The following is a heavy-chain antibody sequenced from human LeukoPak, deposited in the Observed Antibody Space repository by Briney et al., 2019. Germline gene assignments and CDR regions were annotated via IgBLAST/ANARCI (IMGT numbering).Heavy chain of an antibody. V-gene: IGHV1-58*02. Sequence: ASVKVSCKASGFTFTTSTMQWVRQARGQRLEWIGWIVVGSGNTNYAQKFQERVTITRDMSTSTAYMEMSSLRSEDTAVYYCAAGYYYSSGSSYMDVWGKGTTVTISS. D-gene: IGHD3-10*01. J-gene: IGHJ6*03. CDR2: IVVGSGNT. CDR1: GFTFTTST. CDR3: AAGYYYSSGSSYMDV.